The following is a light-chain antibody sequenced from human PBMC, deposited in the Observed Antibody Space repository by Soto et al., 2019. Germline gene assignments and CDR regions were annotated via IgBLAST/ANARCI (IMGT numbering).Light chain of an antibody. CDR2: DAS. V-gene: IGKV1-5*01. J-gene: IGKJ1*01. CDR3: QQYNSYSWT. CDR1: QSISNW. Sequence: DLPMTPSPSPPASSVGDRVTLTCRASQSISNWLAWYQQKPGKAPKVLIYDASSLESGVPSRFSGSGSGTEFTLTISSLQPDDFATYYCQQYNSYSWTFGQGTKVDIK.